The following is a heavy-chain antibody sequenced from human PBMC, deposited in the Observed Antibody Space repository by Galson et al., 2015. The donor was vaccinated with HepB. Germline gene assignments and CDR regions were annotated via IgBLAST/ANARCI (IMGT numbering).Heavy chain of an antibody. CDR1: GGSFSGYY. D-gene: IGHD3-9*01. Sequence: SETLSLTCAVYGGSFSGYYWSWIRQPPGKGLEWIGEINHSGSTNYNPSLKSRVTISVDTSKNQFSLKLSSVTAADTAVYYCARVLRYFDWLSYFDYWGQGTLVTVSS. CDR2: INHSGST. J-gene: IGHJ4*02. CDR3: ARVLRYFDWLSYFDY. V-gene: IGHV4-34*01.